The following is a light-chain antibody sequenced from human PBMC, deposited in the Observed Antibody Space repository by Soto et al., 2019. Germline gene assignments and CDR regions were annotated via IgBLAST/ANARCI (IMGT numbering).Light chain of an antibody. CDR1: QSISDY. CDR2: AAS. Sequence: DIQMTQSPSSLSAAVGDRVTITCRASQSISDYLNWYQQKPGQAPQLLIYAASNLQSGVPSRFSGSGSGTDFTLTITSLQPEDFTTYYRQQSYSSPITFGQGTRLEI. V-gene: IGKV1-39*01. J-gene: IGKJ5*01. CDR3: QQSYSSPIT.